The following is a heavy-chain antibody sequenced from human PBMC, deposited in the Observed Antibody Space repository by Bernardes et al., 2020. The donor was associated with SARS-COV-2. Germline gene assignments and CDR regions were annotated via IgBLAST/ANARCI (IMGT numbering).Heavy chain of an antibody. CDR3: AKDYDTGELGIAVEGYCGH. J-gene: IGHJ4*02. V-gene: IGHV3-9*01. D-gene: IGHD6-19*01. CDR1: GFTFDDFA. Sequence: GGSLRLSCAASGFTFDDFAMHWVRHSPGKGLVWVSGISWNSGSIGYAASVKGRFTISRDNAKNSLYLQMNSLRPDDTALYYCAKDYDTGELGIAVEGYCGHWGQGTLVTVSS. CDR2: ISWNSGSI.